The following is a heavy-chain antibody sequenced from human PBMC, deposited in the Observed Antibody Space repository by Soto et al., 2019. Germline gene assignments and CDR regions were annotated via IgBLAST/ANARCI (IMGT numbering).Heavy chain of an antibody. CDR3: ARANWNGSFDC. CDR1: GGSVSTYL. Sequence: QVQLTQSGAEVKKPGSSLKVSCKASGGSVSTYLFNWVRQAPGQGLEWLGGIIPIFETTHYAQKFQGRLTITADDSSTTAYMELPRLTSADTAVYYCARANWNGSFDCWGQGTPVTVPS. CDR2: IIPIFETT. J-gene: IGHJ4*02. D-gene: IGHD1-1*01. V-gene: IGHV1-69*01.